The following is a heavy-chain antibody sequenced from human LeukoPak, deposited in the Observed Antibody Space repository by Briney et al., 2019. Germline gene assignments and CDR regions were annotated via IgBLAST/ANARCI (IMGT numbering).Heavy chain of an antibody. CDR3: ARDWGGAGEHWFDP. D-gene: IGHD1-26*01. V-gene: IGHV4-30-4*01. CDR2: IYYSGST. J-gene: IGHJ5*02. CDR1: GGSISSGDYY. Sequence: SQTLSLTCTVSGGSISSGDYYWSWIRQPPGKGLEWIGYIYYSGSTYYNPSLKSRVTISVDTSKNQFSLKLSSVTAADTAVYYCARDWGGAGEHWFDPWGQGTLVTVSS.